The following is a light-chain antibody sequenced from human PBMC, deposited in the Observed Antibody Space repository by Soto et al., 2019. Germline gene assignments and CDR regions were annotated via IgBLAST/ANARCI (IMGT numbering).Light chain of an antibody. CDR2: GPS. CDR1: QSINSN. Sequence: EVLMTQSPATLSVSPGDRATLSGRASQSINSNLAWYQQQPGQAPRLLIYGPSTRATAVPDRFSGSGSGTDFTLTITSLQYDDFAVYFCQQYSDWPITLGLWKRLDIK. V-gene: IGKV3-15*01. CDR3: QQYSDWPIT. J-gene: IGKJ5*01.